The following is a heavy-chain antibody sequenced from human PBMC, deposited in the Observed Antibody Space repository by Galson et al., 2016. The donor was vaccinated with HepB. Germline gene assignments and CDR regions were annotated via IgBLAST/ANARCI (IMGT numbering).Heavy chain of an antibody. V-gene: IGHV3-30-3*01. CDR3: ARDWLGWNFFDS. CDR1: GFSLSTYS. J-gene: IGHJ5*01. D-gene: IGHD1-7*01. CDR2: ISYDGSNK. Sequence: SLRLSCAASGFSLSTYSMHWVRQAPGKGLEWVAVISYDGSNKSYGDSVKGRFTISRDDSKNTLYLQMNNLRAEDTAVFYCARDWLGWNFFDSWGQGTLVTVSS.